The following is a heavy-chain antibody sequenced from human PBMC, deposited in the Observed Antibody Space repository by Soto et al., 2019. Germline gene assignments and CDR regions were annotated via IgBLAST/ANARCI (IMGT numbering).Heavy chain of an antibody. Sequence: XGSLSLSFAAPGFTFSSYAMHWVGQAPGKGLEWVAVISYDGSNKYYADSVKGRFTISRDNSKNTLYLQMNSLRAEDTAVYYCARSNAVDQYYYYGMDVWGQGTTVTVSS. CDR2: ISYDGSNK. CDR3: ARSNAVDQYYYYGMDV. D-gene: IGHD2-8*01. V-gene: IGHV3-30-3*01. CDR1: GFTFSSYA. J-gene: IGHJ6*02.